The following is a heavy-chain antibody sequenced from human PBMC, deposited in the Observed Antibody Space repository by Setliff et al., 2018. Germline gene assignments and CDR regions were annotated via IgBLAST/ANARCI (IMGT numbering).Heavy chain of an antibody. CDR3: ARAYCGGDCYNRQLEYFQH. Sequence: ASVKVSCKTSGFRFTSFGFSWVRQAPGQGLEWMGWISPYSGETNYAQKFQDRLTVTADTSSKTTYMELRSLRPDDTAVYYCARAYCGGDCYNRQLEYFQHWGQDTLVTVSS. CDR2: ISPYSGET. V-gene: IGHV1-18*01. CDR1: GFRFTSFG. D-gene: IGHD2-21*02. J-gene: IGHJ1*01.